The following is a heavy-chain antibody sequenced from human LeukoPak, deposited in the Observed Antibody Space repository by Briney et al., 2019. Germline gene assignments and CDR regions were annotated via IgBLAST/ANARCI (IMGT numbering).Heavy chain of an antibody. CDR2: IYYSGST. CDR3: ARSCGGGSCNHFYYGMDV. Sequence: SETLSLTCTVSNGSISSYYWSWIRQPPGKGLEWIGFIYYSGSTNYNPSLKSRVTISVDTSKNQYTLKLTSVTAADTAMYYCARSCGGGSCNHFYYGMDVWGQGTTVTVSS. CDR1: NGSISSYY. V-gene: IGHV4-59*08. J-gene: IGHJ6*02. D-gene: IGHD2-15*01.